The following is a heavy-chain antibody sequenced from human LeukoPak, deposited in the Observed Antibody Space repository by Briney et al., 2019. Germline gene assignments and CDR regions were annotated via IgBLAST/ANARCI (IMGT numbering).Heavy chain of an antibody. CDR1: GFTFDDYT. J-gene: IGHJ3*02. D-gene: IGHD1-26*01. V-gene: IGHV3-43*01. Sequence: GGSLRLSCAASGFTFDDYTMHWVRQAPGKGLEWVSLISWDGGSTYYADSVKGRFTISRDNSKNSLYLQMNSLRTEDTALYYCAKLAASSMRWELLLGDDAFDIWGQGTMVTVSS. CDR2: ISWDGGST. CDR3: AKLAASSMRWELLLGDDAFDI.